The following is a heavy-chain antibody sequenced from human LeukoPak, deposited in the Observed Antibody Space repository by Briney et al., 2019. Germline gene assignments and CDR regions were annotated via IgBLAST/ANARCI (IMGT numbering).Heavy chain of an antibody. D-gene: IGHD6-19*01. Sequence: SETLSLTCAVYGGSFSGYYWSWIRQPPGKGLEWIGEINHSGSTNYNPSLKSRVTISVDTSKNQFSLKLGSVTAADTAVYYCATELHSSGWYYFDYWGQGTLVTVSS. V-gene: IGHV4-34*01. CDR3: ATELHSSGWYYFDY. J-gene: IGHJ4*02. CDR1: GGSFSGYY. CDR2: INHSGST.